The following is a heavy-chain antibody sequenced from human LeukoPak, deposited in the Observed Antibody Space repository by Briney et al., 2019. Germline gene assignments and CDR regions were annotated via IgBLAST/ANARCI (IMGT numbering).Heavy chain of an antibody. CDR2: INHSGST. CDR1: GGPFSGYY. V-gene: IGHV4-34*01. D-gene: IGHD2-2*01. CDR3: ARGGPYQELDY. J-gene: IGHJ4*02. Sequence: SETLSLTCAVYGGPFSGYYWSWIRQPPGKGLEWIGEINHSGSTNYNPSLKSRVTISVDTSKNQFSLKLSSVTAADTAVYYCARGGPYQELDYWGQGTLVTVSS.